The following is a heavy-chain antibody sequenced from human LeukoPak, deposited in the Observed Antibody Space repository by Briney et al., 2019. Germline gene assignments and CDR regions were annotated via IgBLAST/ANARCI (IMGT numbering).Heavy chain of an antibody. J-gene: IGHJ6*02. V-gene: IGHV3-9*01. Sequence: GGSLRLSCAASGFTLDDYAMHWVRQAPGKGLEWVSGISWNSGSIGYADSVKGRFTISRDNAKNSLYLQMNSLRAEDTALYYCAKEFYYYYGMDVWGQGTTVTVSS. CDR2: ISWNSGSI. CDR3: AKEFYYYYGMDV. CDR1: GFTLDDYA.